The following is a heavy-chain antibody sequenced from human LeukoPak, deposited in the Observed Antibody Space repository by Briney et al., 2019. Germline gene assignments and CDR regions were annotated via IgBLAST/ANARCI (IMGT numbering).Heavy chain of an antibody. J-gene: IGHJ5*02. D-gene: IGHD6-13*01. CDR2: IYYSGST. CDR1: GGSISSGGYY. V-gene: IGHV4-31*03. Sequence: SETLSLTCTVSGGSISSGGYYWSWIRQHPGKGLEWIGYIYYSGSTYYNPSLKSRVTISVDTSKNQFSLKLSSVTAADTAVYYCARGSIAAAGTRDNWFDPWGQGTLVTVSS. CDR3: ARGSIAAAGTRDNWFDP.